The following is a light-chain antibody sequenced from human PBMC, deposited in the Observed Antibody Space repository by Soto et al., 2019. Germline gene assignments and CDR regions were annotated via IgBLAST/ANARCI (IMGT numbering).Light chain of an antibody. CDR3: QQRSNWPPLFT. CDR2: DAS. CDR1: QSVSSY. J-gene: IGKJ3*01. Sequence: EIVLTQSPATLSLSPGERATLSCRASQSVSSYLAWYQQKPGQAPRLLIYDASNRATGIPARFSGGGSGKDCTITISSLEPEDFAVYYCQQRSNWPPLFTFGPGTKVDIK. V-gene: IGKV3-11*01.